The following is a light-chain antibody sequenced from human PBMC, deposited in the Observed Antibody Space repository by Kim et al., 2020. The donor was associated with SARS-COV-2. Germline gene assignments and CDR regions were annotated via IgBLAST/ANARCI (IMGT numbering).Light chain of an antibody. V-gene: IGLV2-14*01. CDR2: DVN. CDR1: SSDVGGYNY. CDR3: NSYTSSNTWV. Sequence: QSALTQPASVSGSPGQSITISCTGTSSDVGGYNYVSWYQQHPGKAPKLIIYDVNSRPSGISNRFSASKSGNTASLTISGLQDEDEADYYCNSYTSSNTWVFGGGTKVTVL. J-gene: IGLJ3*02.